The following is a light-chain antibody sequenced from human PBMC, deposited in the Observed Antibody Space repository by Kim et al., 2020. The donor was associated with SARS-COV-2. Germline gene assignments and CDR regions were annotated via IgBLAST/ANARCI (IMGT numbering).Light chain of an antibody. CDR2: GKN. CDR3: NSRDSSGNLWV. Sequence: ALGQTVRITCQGASLRSYYASWYQQKPGQAPVLVIYGKNNRPSGIPDRFSGSSSGNTASLTITGAQAEDEADYYCNSRDSSGNLWVFGGGTKLTVL. J-gene: IGLJ3*02. V-gene: IGLV3-19*01. CDR1: SLRSYY.